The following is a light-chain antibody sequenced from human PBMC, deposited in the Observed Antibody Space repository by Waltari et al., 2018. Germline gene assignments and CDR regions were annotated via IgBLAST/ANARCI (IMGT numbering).Light chain of an antibody. Sequence: QSALTQPASVSGSPGQSITISCTAIGSAIDGSDFVASYQHPPGKAPQVNIYDVTNLPSRLSVRVSASKSANTASLTISWLQPEDEGDYYGTSHTVDGVVLFGGGTHVTVL. CDR1: GSAIDGSDF. CDR2: DVT. CDR3: TSHTVDGVVL. V-gene: IGLV2-14*03. J-gene: IGLJ3*02.